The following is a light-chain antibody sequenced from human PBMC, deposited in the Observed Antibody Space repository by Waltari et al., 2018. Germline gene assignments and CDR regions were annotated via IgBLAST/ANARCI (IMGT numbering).Light chain of an antibody. CDR1: RSLVHSDGNPR. CDR3: MQSTHWPHT. CDR2: HIF. Sequence: VVLTQSPLSQPVTLGQPASISCKSSRSLVHSDGNPRLAWFLQRPGQSPRRLIYHIFKRESGVPDRLSGSGSGLDFTLRISRVEAEDVGFYYCMQSTHWPHTFGQGTKLEIK. V-gene: IGKV2-30*02. J-gene: IGKJ2*01.